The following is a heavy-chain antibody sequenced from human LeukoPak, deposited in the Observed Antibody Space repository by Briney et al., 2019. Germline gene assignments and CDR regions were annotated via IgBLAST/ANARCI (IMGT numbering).Heavy chain of an antibody. CDR1: GFTFSSYS. V-gene: IGHV3-21*01. CDR3: AREGHAYYYGSGSYYITAFDI. D-gene: IGHD3-10*01. J-gene: IGHJ3*02. CDR2: ISSSSSYI. Sequence: PGGSLRLSCAASGFTFSSYSMNWARQAPGKGLEWVSSISSSSSYIYYADSVKGRFTISRDNAKNSLYLQMNSLRAEDTAVYYCAREGHAYYYGSGSYYITAFDIWGQGTMVTVSS.